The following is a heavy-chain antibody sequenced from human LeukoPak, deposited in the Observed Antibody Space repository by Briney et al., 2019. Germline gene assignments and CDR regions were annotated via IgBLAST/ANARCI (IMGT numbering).Heavy chain of an antibody. CDR3: AKDVCSSTSCYLTGMDV. CDR1: GFTFSSYA. CDR2: ISGSGGST. V-gene: IGHV3-23*01. Sequence: GGSLRLSCAASGFTFSSYAMSWVRQAPGKGLEWVSAISGSGGSTYYADSVKGRFTISRDNSKNTLYLQMDSLRAEDTAVYYCAKDVCSSTSCYLTGMDVWGQGTTVTVSS. D-gene: IGHD2-2*01. J-gene: IGHJ6*02.